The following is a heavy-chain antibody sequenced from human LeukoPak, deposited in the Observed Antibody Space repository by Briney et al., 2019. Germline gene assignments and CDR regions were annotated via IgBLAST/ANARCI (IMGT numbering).Heavy chain of an antibody. D-gene: IGHD2-21*02. V-gene: IGHV3-30*02. CDR2: IRRDGADI. CDR3: AKDGGDWALGS. Sequence: GGSLRLSCAASGFTFSSYEMNWVRQAPGKGLEWVAFIRRDGADIYYADSVKGRFTISRDNSKNTLYLQMNSLRRDDTAVYYCAKDGGDWALGSWGQGTLVTVSA. CDR1: GFTFSSYE. J-gene: IGHJ5*02.